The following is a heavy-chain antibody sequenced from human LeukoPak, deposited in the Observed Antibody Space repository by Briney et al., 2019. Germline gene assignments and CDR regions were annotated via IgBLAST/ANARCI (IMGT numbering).Heavy chain of an antibody. J-gene: IGHJ4*02. Sequence: ASETLSLTCAVYGGSFSGYYWSWIRQPPGKGLEWIGEINHSGSTNYNPSLKSRVTISVDTSKNQFSLKLSSVTAADTAVYYCARTSSGWYKYWGQGTLVTVSS. V-gene: IGHV4-34*01. CDR1: GGSFSGYY. D-gene: IGHD6-19*01. CDR2: INHSGST. CDR3: ARTSSGWYKY.